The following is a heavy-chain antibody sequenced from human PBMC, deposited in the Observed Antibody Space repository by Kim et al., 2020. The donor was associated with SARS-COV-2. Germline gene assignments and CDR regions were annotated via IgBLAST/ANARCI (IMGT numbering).Heavy chain of an antibody. Sequence: SVKVSCKASGGTFSSYAISWVRQAPGQGLEWMGGIIPIFGTANYAQKFQGRVTITADESTSTAYMELSSLRSEDTAVYYCARDGGKTIFGVVTHMSYYYGMDVWGQGTTVTVSS. CDR2: IIPIFGTA. CDR1: GGTFSSYA. J-gene: IGHJ6*02. V-gene: IGHV1-69*13. D-gene: IGHD3-3*01. CDR3: ARDGGKTIFGVVTHMSYYYGMDV.